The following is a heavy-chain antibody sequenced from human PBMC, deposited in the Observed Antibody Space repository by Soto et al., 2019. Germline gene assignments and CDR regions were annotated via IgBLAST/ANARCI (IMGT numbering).Heavy chain of an antibody. CDR1: GFTFSSYA. Sequence: EVQLLESGGGLVQPGGSLRLSCAASGFTFSSYAMSWVRQAPGKGLEWVSAISGSGGSTYYADSVKGRFTISRDNSKNTLYLQMNSLRAEDTAVYYCTMVRGGPYYFDYWGQGTLVTVSS. V-gene: IGHV3-23*01. CDR2: ISGSGGST. D-gene: IGHD3-10*01. CDR3: TMVRGGPYYFDY. J-gene: IGHJ4*02.